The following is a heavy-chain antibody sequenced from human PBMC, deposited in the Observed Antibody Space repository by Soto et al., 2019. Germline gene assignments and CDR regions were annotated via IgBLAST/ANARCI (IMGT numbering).Heavy chain of an antibody. CDR3: ARDLGAFDI. V-gene: IGHV6-1*01. CDR2: TYYRSKWYN. D-gene: IGHD7-27*01. J-gene: IGHJ3*02. CDR1: GDSVSSNTAA. Sequence: SQTLSLTCAVFGDSVSSNTAAWTWIRQSPSRGLEWLGRTYYRSKWYNDYAVSVKSRMTINPDTSRNQFSLQLNSVTPEDTAVYYCARDLGAFDISGQGTMVTVS.